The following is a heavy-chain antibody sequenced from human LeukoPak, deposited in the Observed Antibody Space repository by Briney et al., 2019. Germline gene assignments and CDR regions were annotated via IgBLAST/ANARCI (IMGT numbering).Heavy chain of an antibody. CDR1: GFTVGSNY. D-gene: IGHD3-22*01. J-gene: IGHJ4*02. Sequence: GGSLRLSCAASGFTVGSNYMSWVRQAPGKGLEWVSVIYSGGSTYYADSVKGRFTISRDNSKNTLYLQMNSLRAEDTAVYYCTGLYYDSSGYYYWGQGTLVTVSS. V-gene: IGHV3-66*01. CDR2: IYSGGST. CDR3: TGLYYDSSGYYY.